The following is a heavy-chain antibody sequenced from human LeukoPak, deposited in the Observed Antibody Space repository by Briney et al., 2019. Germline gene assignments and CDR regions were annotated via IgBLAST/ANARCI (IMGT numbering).Heavy chain of an antibody. J-gene: IGHJ4*02. D-gene: IGHD1-1*01. CDR2: ISAYNGNT. Sequence: GASVKVSCKASGYSFTTYGMNWVPQAPGQGLEWMGWISAYNGNTNYAQKLQGRVTMTTDTSTSTAYMELRSLRSDDTAVYYCARGDNWNVPHLDYWGQGTLVTVSS. CDR1: GYSFTTYG. CDR3: ARGDNWNVPHLDY. V-gene: IGHV1-18*01.